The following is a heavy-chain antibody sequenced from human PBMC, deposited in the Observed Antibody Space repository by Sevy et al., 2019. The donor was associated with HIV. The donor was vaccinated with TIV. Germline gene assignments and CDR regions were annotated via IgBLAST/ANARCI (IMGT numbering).Heavy chain of an antibody. V-gene: IGHV3-15*01. Sequence: GGSLRLSCAASGFTFSNAWMSWVRQAPGKGLEWVGRIKSKTDGGTTDYAAPVKGRFTISRDDSKNTLYLQMNSLKTEDTAVYYCTTAHILLGYCSGGSCYYYFDYWGQGTLVTVSS. D-gene: IGHD2-15*01. CDR3: TTAHILLGYCSGGSCYYYFDY. CDR1: GFTFSNAW. J-gene: IGHJ4*02. CDR2: IKSKTDGGTT.